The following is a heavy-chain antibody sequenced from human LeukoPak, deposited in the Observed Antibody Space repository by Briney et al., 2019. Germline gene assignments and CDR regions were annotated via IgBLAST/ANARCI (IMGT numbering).Heavy chain of an antibody. CDR2: ISGSGGGT. J-gene: IGHJ4*02. V-gene: IGHV3-23*01. Sequence: PGGSLRLSCAASGFTFNDYGMHWARQAPGKGLEWVSAISGSGGGTYYADSVKGRFTISRDNSKNTLYLQMNSLRAEDTAVYYCATEWLGTSWGQGTLVTVSS. CDR3: ATEWLGTS. CDR1: GFTFNDYG. D-gene: IGHD3-22*01.